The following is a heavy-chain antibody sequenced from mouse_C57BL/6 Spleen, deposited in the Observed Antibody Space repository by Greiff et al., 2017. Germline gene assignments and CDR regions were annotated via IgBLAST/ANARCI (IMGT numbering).Heavy chain of an antibody. D-gene: IGHD1-1*01. Sequence: QVQLQQPGAELVKPGASVKLSCKASGYTFTSYWMHWVKQRPGQGLEWIGMIHPNIGSTNYNEKFKSKATLTVDKSSSTAYMQLSSLTSEDSAVYCCANYYDSGDFDYWGQGTTLTVSS. V-gene: IGHV1-64*01. CDR3: ANYYDSGDFDY. J-gene: IGHJ2*01. CDR1: GYTFTSYW. CDR2: IHPNIGST.